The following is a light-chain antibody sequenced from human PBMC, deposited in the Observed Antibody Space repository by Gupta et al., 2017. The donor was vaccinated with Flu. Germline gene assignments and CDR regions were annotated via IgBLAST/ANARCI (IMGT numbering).Light chain of an antibody. CDR3: ETWDSDTQV. Sequence: QPVLTQSSSAAASLGSTVKLTCTLNTGHTSYNIAWHQQQPGKAPRCLMKLEGSGIYHKGSGVPDRFSGSSSGADRYLTISNPQSEDEADYYCETWDSDTQVFGGGTKLTVL. CDR2: LEGSGIY. J-gene: IGLJ3*02. V-gene: IGLV4-60*03. CDR1: TGHTSYN.